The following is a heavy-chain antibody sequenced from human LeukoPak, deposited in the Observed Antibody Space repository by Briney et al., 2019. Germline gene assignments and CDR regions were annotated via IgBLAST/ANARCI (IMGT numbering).Heavy chain of an antibody. Sequence: RGGSLKISCQGFGYSFTSYWIGWVRQMPGKGMEWMGVIYPGDLRVRYNPSFQGQVTISVGKSINTAYLQWVSLRASDSAMYYCACRDLTSTWSFPWGQGTLVTVSS. J-gene: IGHJ5*02. CDR3: ACRDLTSTWSFP. CDR2: IYPGDLRV. CDR1: GYSFTSYW. V-gene: IGHV5-51*01. D-gene: IGHD6-13*01.